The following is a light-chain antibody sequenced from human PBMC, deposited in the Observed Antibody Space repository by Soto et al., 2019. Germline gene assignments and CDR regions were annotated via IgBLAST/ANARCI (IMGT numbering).Light chain of an antibody. V-gene: IGKV3-20*01. CDR3: QQYVSSSRT. CDR1: QSVSSY. Sequence: EIVLTQSPGTLSLSPGERATLSCRASQSVSSYLAWYKQKPGQAPRLLVYGASSRSTGIPDRFSGSGTGTDFSLTISRLEPEDLAVYYCQQYVSSSRTFGQGTKVEIK. CDR2: GAS. J-gene: IGKJ1*01.